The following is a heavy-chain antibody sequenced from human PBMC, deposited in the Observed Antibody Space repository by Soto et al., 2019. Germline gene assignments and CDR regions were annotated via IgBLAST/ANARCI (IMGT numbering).Heavy chain of an antibody. CDR2: ISYDGSNK. D-gene: IGHD3-3*01. CDR1: GFTFNNYA. Sequence: GGSLRLSCAASGFTFNNYAMSWVRQAPGKGLEWVAVISYDGSNKNHADTVKGRFTISRDNSKNTLYLQMNSLRAEDTAVYYCARGYDFWSGYYYPYGMDVWGHGTTVTVSS. V-gene: IGHV3-30*03. J-gene: IGHJ6*02. CDR3: ARGYDFWSGYYYPYGMDV.